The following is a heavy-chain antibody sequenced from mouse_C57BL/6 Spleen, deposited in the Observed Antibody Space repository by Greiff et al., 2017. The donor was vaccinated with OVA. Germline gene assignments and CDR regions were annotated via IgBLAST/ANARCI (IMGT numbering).Heavy chain of an antibody. J-gene: IGHJ3*01. Sequence: DVHLVESGGDLVKPGGSLKLSCAASGFTFSSYGMSLVRQTPDKRLEWVATISSGGSYTYYPDSVKGRFTISRDNAKNTLYLQMSSLKSEDTAMYYCARHNHDYDGTWFAYWGQGTLVTVSA. CDR1: GFTFSSYG. D-gene: IGHD2-4*01. CDR3: ARHNHDYDGTWFAY. CDR2: ISSGGSYT. V-gene: IGHV5-6*01.